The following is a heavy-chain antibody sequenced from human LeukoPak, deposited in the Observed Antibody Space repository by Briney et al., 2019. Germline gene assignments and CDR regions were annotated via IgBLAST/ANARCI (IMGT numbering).Heavy chain of an antibody. CDR1: GFTFSSYA. Sequence: PGGSLRLSCAASGFTFSSYAMSWVRQAPGKGLEWVSAIGGSGVSTFYADSVKGRFTISRDNSKNTLYLQMNSLRAEDTAVYYCAKASELGRGYFDYWGQGTLVTVSS. CDR3: AKASELGRGYFDY. J-gene: IGHJ4*02. CDR2: IGGSGVST. D-gene: IGHD7-27*01. V-gene: IGHV3-23*01.